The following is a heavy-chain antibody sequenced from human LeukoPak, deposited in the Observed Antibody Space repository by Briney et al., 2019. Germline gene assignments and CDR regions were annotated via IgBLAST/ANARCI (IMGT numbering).Heavy chain of an antibody. CDR1: GFTFSKYA. Sequence: NPGGSLRLSCAASGFTFSKYAMTWVRQPPGKGLEWIGSISHSGSAYYNPSLKSRVTISLDTSKNQFSLKLSSVTAADTALYYCARAIRDFRGAGTVYYYFYYMDVWGKGTTVTVSS. CDR2: ISHSGSA. J-gene: IGHJ6*03. V-gene: IGHV4-38-2*01. CDR3: ARAIRDFRGAGTVYYYFYYMDV. D-gene: IGHD3-3*01.